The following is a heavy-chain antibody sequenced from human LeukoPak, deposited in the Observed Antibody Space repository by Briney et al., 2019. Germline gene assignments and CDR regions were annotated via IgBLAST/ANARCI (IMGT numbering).Heavy chain of an antibody. Sequence: PGGSLRVSCAASGFTFSSYWMTWVRQAPGKGLEWVANLKQDGSQKFYLDSVKGRFTISRDNAKESLFLQMNSLRAEDTAVYYCARHYDSAAYSLDYWGQGTLVTVSS. V-gene: IGHV3-7*01. J-gene: IGHJ4*02. CDR1: GFTFSSYW. D-gene: IGHD3-22*01. CDR2: LKQDGSQK. CDR3: ARHYDSAAYSLDY.